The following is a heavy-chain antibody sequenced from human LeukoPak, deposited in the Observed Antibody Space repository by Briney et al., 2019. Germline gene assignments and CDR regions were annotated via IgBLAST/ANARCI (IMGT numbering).Heavy chain of an antibody. CDR1: GFTFSGYW. Sequence: GGSLRLSCAASGFTFSGYWMSWVRQAPGKGLEWVANIKQDGSEKDYVDSVKGRFTISRDNTKNSLYLQMDSLRAEDTAVYYCARDATRGGDFDYWGQGTLVTVSS. CDR2: IKQDGSEK. D-gene: IGHD3-16*01. V-gene: IGHV3-7*01. J-gene: IGHJ4*02. CDR3: ARDATRGGDFDY.